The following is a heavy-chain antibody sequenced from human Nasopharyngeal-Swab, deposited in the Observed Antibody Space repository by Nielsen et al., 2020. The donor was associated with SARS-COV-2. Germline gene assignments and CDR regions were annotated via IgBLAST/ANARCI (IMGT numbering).Heavy chain of an antibody. CDR1: GLSFSGYW. CDR3: AKITADYDFWSHQYYYYMDV. Sequence: WGSLTLSCAATGLSFSGYWKTWVRQAPGKGLEWVANIKNDGSEKYYGNSVKGRFTISRDNAKNSLFLQMSTLRAEDTAVYYCAKITADYDFWSHQYYYYMDVWGKGTTVTVSS. J-gene: IGHJ6*03. V-gene: IGHV3-7*03. CDR2: IKNDGSEK. D-gene: IGHD3-3*01.